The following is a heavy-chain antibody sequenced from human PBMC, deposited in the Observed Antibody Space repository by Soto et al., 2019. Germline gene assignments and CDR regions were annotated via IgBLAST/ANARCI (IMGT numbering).Heavy chain of an antibody. CDR2: INSDGSST. J-gene: IGHJ4*02. CDR3: ARERGKAAAVHFDY. D-gene: IGHD6-13*01. CDR1: GFTFSSYW. V-gene: IGHV3-74*01. Sequence: EVQLVESGGGLVQPGGSLRLSCAATGFTFSSYWMHCVRQAPGKGLVWVSRINSDGSSTSYADSVKGRFTISRDNAKNTLYLQMNSLRAEDTAVYYCARERGKAAAVHFDYWGQGTLVTVSS.